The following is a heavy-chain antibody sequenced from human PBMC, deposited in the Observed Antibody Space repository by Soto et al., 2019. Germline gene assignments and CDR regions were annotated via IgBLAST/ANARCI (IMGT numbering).Heavy chain of an antibody. V-gene: IGHV4-4*02. CDR1: GGSISSSNW. CDR2: IYHSGST. CDR3: ASVRGGNYYAMDV. D-gene: IGHD3-10*02. Sequence: QVQLQESGPGLVKPSGTLSLTCAVSGGSISSSNWWSWVRQPPGKGLEWIGEIYHSGSTNYNPSRRSRVTITVDKSENQLSLKLSSVTAADTAGYYCASVRGGNYYAMDVWVQGTTVTVSS. J-gene: IGHJ6*02.